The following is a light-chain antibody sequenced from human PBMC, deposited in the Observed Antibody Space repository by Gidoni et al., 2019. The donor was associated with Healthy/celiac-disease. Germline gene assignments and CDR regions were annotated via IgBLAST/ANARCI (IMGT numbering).Light chain of an antibody. CDR2: GNS. CDR1: SSNIGAGYD. Sequence: QSVLTQPPSVSGAPGQRVTISCTGSSSNIGAGYDVHWYQQLPGTAPKLLIYGNSNRTSGVPDRFSGSKSGTSASLAITGLQAEDEADYYCQSYDSSQGVFGTGTKVTVL. J-gene: IGLJ1*01. V-gene: IGLV1-40*01. CDR3: QSYDSSQGV.